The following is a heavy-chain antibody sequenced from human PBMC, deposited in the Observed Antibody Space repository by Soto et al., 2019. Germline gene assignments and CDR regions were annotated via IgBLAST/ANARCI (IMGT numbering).Heavy chain of an antibody. J-gene: IGHJ5*02. Sequence: QVQLVQSGAEVKKPGSSVKVSCKASGGTFSSYAISWVRQAPGRGLEWMGGIIPIFGTANYAQKFQGRVTITADESTSTAYMELSSLRSEDTAVYYCARDQDYDFWSGYGRIGWFDPWGQGTLVTVSS. CDR1: GGTFSSYA. V-gene: IGHV1-69*01. D-gene: IGHD3-3*01. CDR3: ARDQDYDFWSGYGRIGWFDP. CDR2: IIPIFGTA.